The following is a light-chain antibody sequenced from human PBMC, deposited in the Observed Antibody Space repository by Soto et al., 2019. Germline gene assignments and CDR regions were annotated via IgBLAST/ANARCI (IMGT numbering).Light chain of an antibody. V-gene: IGKV1-12*01. CDR3: QQLNTFPVT. CDR2: AAS. J-gene: IGKJ4*01. CDR1: QTISSW. Sequence: DIQMTQSPSTLSGSVGDRVTITCRASQTISSWLAWYQQKPGKAPKLLISAASTLQSGVPARFSGSGSGTDFTLSITSLQPEDFATYYCQQLNTFPVTFGGGTKVDIK.